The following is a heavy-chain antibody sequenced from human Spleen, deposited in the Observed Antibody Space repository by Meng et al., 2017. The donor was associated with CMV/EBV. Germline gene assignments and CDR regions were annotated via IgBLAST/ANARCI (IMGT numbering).Heavy chain of an antibody. V-gene: IGHV3-9*01. D-gene: IGHD2-2*02. J-gene: IGHJ4*02. CDR2: ISGNSGFI. CDR1: GFTFDDFA. Sequence: GGSLRLSCAASGFTFDDFAMHWVRQSPGEGLEWVSGISGNSGFIGYADSVKGRFTISRDNAKNSLFLQMSSLRAEDTAMYYCARAGLGYCSVTSCYNDYWGQGTLVTVSS. CDR3: ARAGLGYCSVTSCYNDY.